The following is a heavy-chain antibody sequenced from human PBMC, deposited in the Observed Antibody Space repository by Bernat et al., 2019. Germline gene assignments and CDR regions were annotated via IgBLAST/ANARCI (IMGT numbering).Heavy chain of an antibody. CDR3: ARDPDYGDYTYYFDY. J-gene: IGHJ4*02. CDR2: IWYDGSNK. D-gene: IGHD4-17*01. V-gene: IGHV3-33*01. Sequence: QVHLVESGGGVVQPGRSLRLSCAASGFTFSSYGMHWVRQAPGKGLEGVALIWYDGSNKYYADSVKGRFTISRDNSKSTLSLQMNSMRAEDTAVYYCARDPDYGDYTYYFDYWGQGTLVTVSS. CDR1: GFTFSSYG.